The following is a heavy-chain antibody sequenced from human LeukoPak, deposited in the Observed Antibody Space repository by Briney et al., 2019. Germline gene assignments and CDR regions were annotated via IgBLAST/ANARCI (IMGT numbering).Heavy chain of an antibody. J-gene: IGHJ6*02. V-gene: IGHV4-39*01. D-gene: IGHD2-2*01. CDR1: GGSISSSSYY. Sequence: PSETLSLTCTVSGGSISSSSYYWGWIRQPPGKGLEWIGSIYYSGSTYYNPSLKSRVTISVDTSKNQFSLKLSSVTAADTAVYYCASERLGYCSSTSCYPPVEYYYYGMDVWGQGTTVTVSS. CDR2: IYYSGST. CDR3: ASERLGYCSSTSCYPPVEYYYYGMDV.